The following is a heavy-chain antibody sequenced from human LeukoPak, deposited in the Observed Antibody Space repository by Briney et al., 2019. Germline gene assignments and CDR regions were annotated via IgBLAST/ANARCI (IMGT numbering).Heavy chain of an antibody. CDR2: ISSSSSYM. CDR1: GFTFSSYS. Sequence: GGPLRLSCAASGFTFSSYSMNWVRQAPGKGLEWVSSISSSSSYMYYADSVKGRFTISRDNAKNSLYLQMNSLRAEDTAVYYCARGALPYSDFWSGYCTYWGQGTLVTVSS. J-gene: IGHJ4*02. D-gene: IGHD3-3*01. V-gene: IGHV3-21*01. CDR3: ARGALPYSDFWSGYCTY.